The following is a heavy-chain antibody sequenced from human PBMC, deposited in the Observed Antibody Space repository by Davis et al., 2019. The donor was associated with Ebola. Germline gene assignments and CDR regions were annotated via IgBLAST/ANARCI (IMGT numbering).Heavy chain of an antibody. Sequence: ASVKVSCKASGYSFTNYAIHWVRQAPGQRLEWMGRINPNSGGTNYAQKFQGRVTMTRDTSISTAYMELSRLRSDDTAVYYCARDRGYSYGWVLDYWGQGTLVTVSS. CDR2: INPNSGGT. CDR1: GYSFTNYA. V-gene: IGHV1-2*06. D-gene: IGHD5-18*01. J-gene: IGHJ4*02. CDR3: ARDRGYSYGWVLDY.